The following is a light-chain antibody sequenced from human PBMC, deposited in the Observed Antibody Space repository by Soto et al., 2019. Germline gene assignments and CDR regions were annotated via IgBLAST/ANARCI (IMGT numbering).Light chain of an antibody. V-gene: IGLV2-14*03. CDR1: SSDVGAYNY. Sequence: QSVLTQPASVSASPGQSITISCTGTSSDVGAYNYVSWYQQHPGKAPKLMIYDVSNRPSGVSNRFSGSKSGNTASLTISGLQAEDEADYYCSSYTTSSTYVLGTGTKVTVL. CDR2: DVS. CDR3: SSYTTSSTYV. J-gene: IGLJ1*01.